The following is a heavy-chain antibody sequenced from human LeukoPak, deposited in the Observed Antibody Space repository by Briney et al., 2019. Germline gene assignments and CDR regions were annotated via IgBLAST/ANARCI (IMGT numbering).Heavy chain of an antibody. CDR2: IYYSGST. CDR1: GGSISSYY. V-gene: IGHV4-59*01. J-gene: IGHJ4*02. Sequence: PSETLSLTCTVSGGSISSYYWSWIRQPPRRGLEWIGYIYYSGSTNYNPSLKSRVTISVDTSKNQFSLKLSSVTAADTAVYYCARGWNSAPDYWGQGTLVTVSS. D-gene: IGHD1-7*01. CDR3: ARGWNSAPDY.